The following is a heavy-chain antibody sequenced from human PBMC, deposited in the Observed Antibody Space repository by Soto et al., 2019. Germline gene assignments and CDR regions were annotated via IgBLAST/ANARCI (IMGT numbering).Heavy chain of an antibody. D-gene: IGHD3-10*01. CDR3: ARVWYDGNAGAFDV. J-gene: IGHJ3*01. CDR2: ISAYNGNT. CDR1: GYNFILHG. Sequence: QVQLVQSGGEVKKAGASVKVSCKASGYNFILHGISWVRQAPGQGLEWMGWISAYNGNTNYAQKFQGRVIMTTDTSTSTVYMELRSLRSDDTAMYYCARVWYDGNAGAFDVWGQGTMVTVSS. V-gene: IGHV1-18*01.